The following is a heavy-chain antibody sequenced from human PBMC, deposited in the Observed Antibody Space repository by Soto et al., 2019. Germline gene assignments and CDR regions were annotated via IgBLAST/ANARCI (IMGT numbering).Heavy chain of an antibody. D-gene: IGHD3-16*02. J-gene: IGHJ4*02. CDR1: GFTFSSYG. Sequence: QVQLVESGGGVVQPGRSLRLSCAASGFTFSSYGMHWVRQAPGKGLEWVAVISYDGSNKYYADSVKGRFTISRDYSKNTVYLQMNSLRAEDTAVYYCAKDRGGELSGFDYWGQGTLVTVSP. CDR2: ISYDGSNK. V-gene: IGHV3-30*18. CDR3: AKDRGGELSGFDY.